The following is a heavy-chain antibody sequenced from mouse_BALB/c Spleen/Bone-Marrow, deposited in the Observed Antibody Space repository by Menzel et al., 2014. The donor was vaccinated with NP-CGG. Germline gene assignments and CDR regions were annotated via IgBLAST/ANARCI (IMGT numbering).Heavy chain of an antibody. J-gene: IGHJ3*01. D-gene: IGHD2-4*01. Sequence: EVMLVESGGGLVQPKGSLKLSCAASGFTFSTYAMNWVRQAPGKGLEWVARIRSKSNNYATYYADSVKDRFTISRDDSQSMLYLQMNNLKTEDTAMYYCVRQNYDYAWFAYWGQGTLVTVSA. CDR1: GFTFSTYA. CDR2: IRSKSNNYAT. CDR3: VRQNYDYAWFAY. V-gene: IGHV10-1*02.